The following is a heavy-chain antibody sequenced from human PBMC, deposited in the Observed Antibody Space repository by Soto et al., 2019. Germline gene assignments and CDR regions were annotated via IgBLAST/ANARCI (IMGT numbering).Heavy chain of an antibody. CDR1: GGSISSSSYY. J-gene: IGHJ4*02. V-gene: IGHV4-39*01. Sequence: KPSETLSLTCTVSGGSISSSSYYWGWIRQPPGKGLEWIGSIYYSGSTYYNPSPKSRVTISVDTSKNQFSLKLSSVTAADTAVYYCARHLVATMMMVYFDYWGQGTLVTVSS. D-gene: IGHD5-12*01. CDR3: ARHLVATMMMVYFDY. CDR2: IYYSGST.